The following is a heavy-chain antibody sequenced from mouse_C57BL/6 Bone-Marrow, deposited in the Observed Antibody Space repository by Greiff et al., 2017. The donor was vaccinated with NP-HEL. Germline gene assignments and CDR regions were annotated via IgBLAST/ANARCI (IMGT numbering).Heavy chain of an antibody. CDR1: GFTFSSYA. V-gene: IGHV5-4*01. J-gene: IGHJ4*01. D-gene: IGHD2-4*01. CDR2: ISDGGSYT. CDR3: ARERRDYDDYAMDY. Sequence: DVKLVESGGGLVKPGGSLKLSCAASGFTFSSYAMSWVRQTPEKRLEWVATISDGGSYTYYPDNVKGRFTISRDNAKNTLYLQMSHLKSEDTAMYYCARERRDYDDYAMDYWGQGTSVTVSS.